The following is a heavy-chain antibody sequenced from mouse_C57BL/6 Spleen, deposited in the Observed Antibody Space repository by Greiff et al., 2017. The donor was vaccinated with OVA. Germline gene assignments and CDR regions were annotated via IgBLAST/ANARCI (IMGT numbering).Heavy chain of an antibody. D-gene: IGHD2-4*01. V-gene: IGHV1-39*01. Sequence: EVQLQQSGPELVKPGASVKISCKASGYSFTDYNMNWVQQSNGKSLEWIGVINPNYGTTRYNQKFKGKATLTVDQSSSTAYMQLNRLTSEDSAVYYGAREREMGYEYGDYAMDYWGQGTSVTVSS. J-gene: IGHJ4*01. CDR1: GYSFTDYN. CDR2: INPNYGTT. CDR3: AREREMGYEYGDYAMDY.